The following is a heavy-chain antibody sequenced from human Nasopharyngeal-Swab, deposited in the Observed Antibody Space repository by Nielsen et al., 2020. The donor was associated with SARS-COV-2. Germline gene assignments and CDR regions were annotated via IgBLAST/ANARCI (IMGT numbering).Heavy chain of an antibody. D-gene: IGHD2-15*01. Sequence: GESLKISCAASGFTFSTYAMTWVRQAPGKGLEWVSTIDAGGGNTWYADSVKGRFTISRDNSKSTLYLQMSSLRAEDTAIYYCATPGTRCSGDSCDMWVFDYWGQGTQVTVSS. J-gene: IGHJ4*02. CDR2: IDAGGGNT. CDR1: GFTFSTYA. V-gene: IGHV3-23*01. CDR3: ATPGTRCSGDSCDMWVFDY.